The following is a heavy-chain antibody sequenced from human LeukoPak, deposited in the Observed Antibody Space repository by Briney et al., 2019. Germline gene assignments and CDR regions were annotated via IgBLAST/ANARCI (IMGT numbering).Heavy chain of an antibody. D-gene: IGHD3-10*02. CDR2: ISSSSSYI. CDR1: GFTFSSYC. J-gene: IGHJ6*04. V-gene: IGHV3-21*01. CDR3: AELGITMIGGV. Sequence: GGSLRLSCAASGFTFSSYCMDWVRQTPGKGLEWVSSISSSSSYIYYADSVKGRFTISRDNAKNSLYLQMNSLRAEDTAVYYCAELGITMIGGVWGKGTTVAISS.